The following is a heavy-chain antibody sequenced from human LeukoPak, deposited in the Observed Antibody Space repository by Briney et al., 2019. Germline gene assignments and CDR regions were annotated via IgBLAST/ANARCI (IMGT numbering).Heavy chain of an antibody. V-gene: IGHV1-58*02. CDR3: AASGYSYGGDYFDY. J-gene: IGHJ4*02. CDR2: IVVGSGNT. D-gene: IGHD5-18*01. CDR1: GFTFTSSA. Sequence: ASVKVSCKASGFTFTSSAMQWVRQARGQRLEWIGWIVVGSGNTNYAQKFQERVTITRDMSTSTAYMELSSLRSEDTAVYYCAASGYSYGGDYFDYWGQGTLATVSS.